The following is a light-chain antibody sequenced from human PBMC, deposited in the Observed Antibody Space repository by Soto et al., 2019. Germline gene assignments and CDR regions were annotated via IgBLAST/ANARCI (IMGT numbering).Light chain of an antibody. Sequence: QSVLTQPASVSGSPGQSINISCIGTTSDVGDFQYVSWYQQYPGKAPKLLIYEVTNRPSWVSNRFSGSKSGNAASLTISGLHAEDEADYYCGSSTRSNTIFGGGTQLTGL. CDR3: GSSTRSNTI. V-gene: IGLV2-14*01. CDR1: TSDVGDFQY. J-gene: IGLJ7*01. CDR2: EVT.